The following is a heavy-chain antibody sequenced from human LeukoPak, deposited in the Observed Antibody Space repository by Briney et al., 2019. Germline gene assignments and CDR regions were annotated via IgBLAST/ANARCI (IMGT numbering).Heavy chain of an antibody. V-gene: IGHV4-59*01. Sequence: SETLSLTCAVYGGSFSSYYWSWIRQPPGKGLEWIGYIYYSGSTNYNPSLKSRVTISVDTSKNQFSLKLSSVTAADTAVYYCARSAGRSYYGMDVWGQGTTVTVSS. CDR3: ARSAGRSYYGMDV. CDR2: IYYSGST. CDR1: GGSFSSYY. J-gene: IGHJ6*02.